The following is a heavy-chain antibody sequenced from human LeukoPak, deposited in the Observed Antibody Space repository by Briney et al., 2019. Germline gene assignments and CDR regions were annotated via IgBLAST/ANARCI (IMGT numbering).Heavy chain of an antibody. CDR3: ARVAFPSHYDILTGYPTVDY. J-gene: IGHJ4*02. Sequence: ASVKVSCKASGYSFTSYDINWARQAAGQGLEWMGWMNPNRGNTGYAQKLQGRVTMTRNTSISTAYMELSSLRSEDTAVYYCARVAFPSHYDILTGYPTVDYWGQGTLVTVSS. D-gene: IGHD3-9*01. CDR2: MNPNRGNT. V-gene: IGHV1-8*01. CDR1: GYSFTSYD.